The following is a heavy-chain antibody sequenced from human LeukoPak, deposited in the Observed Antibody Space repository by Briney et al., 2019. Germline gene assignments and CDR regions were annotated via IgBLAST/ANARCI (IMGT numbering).Heavy chain of an antibody. D-gene: IGHD3-10*01. Sequence: ASVKVSCNASGYTFTSYGISWVRQAPGQGLEWMEWISAYNGNTNYAQKLRGRVTMTTDKSTSTAYMELRSLRSDDTAVYYCGRDRADQLEVLLWLGELLDYWGQGTVVTVSS. CDR2: ISAYNGNT. CDR3: GRDRADQLEVLLWLGELLDY. V-gene: IGHV1-18*01. J-gene: IGHJ4*02. CDR1: GYTFTSYG.